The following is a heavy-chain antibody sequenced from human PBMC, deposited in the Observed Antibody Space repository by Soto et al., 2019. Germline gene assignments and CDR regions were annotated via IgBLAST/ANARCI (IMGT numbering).Heavy chain of an antibody. Sequence: QVQLVESGGGVVQPGRSLRLTCAASGFIFSGSGMHWVRQAPGKGLEWVALVSNDGIRNYYGDSVKGRFTISRDNAQNTLYLKMNSLRAEDTAVYYFARWVGGSMYDNSGKYDSWSQGAVVTVSS. V-gene: IGHV3-30*03. CDR2: VSNDGIRN. D-gene: IGHD3-22*01. J-gene: IGHJ5*01. CDR3: ARWVGGSMYDNSGKYDS. CDR1: GFIFSGSG.